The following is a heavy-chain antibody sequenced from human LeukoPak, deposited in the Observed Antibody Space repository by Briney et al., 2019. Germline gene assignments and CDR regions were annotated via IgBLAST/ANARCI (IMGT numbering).Heavy chain of an antibody. CDR3: AKDSSPLPRSGYSRREGLDY. CDR1: LLTFSSNY. J-gene: IGHJ4*02. V-gene: IGHV3-53*05. CDR2: MYSGGST. D-gene: IGHD3-22*01. Sequence: GGSLRLSCAASLLTFSSNYMSWVRHAPGKGREWVSVMYSGGSTYYSDSVKGRFTISRDNSNNTLYLQMNSLRAEDTAVYYCAKDSSPLPRSGYSRREGLDYWGQGNLVTVSS.